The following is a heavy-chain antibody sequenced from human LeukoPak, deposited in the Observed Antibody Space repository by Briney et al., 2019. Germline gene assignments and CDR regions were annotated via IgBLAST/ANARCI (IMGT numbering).Heavy chain of an antibody. CDR2: ISGSGGST. CDR1: GFTFSSYA. V-gene: IGHV3-23*01. Sequence: GGSLRLSCAASGFTFSSYAMSWVRQAPGKGLEWVSAISGSGGSTYYADSVKGRFTVSRDNSKNTMYMQMNSLRAEDTAVYYCAKVKGSVSFDYWGQGTLVTVSS. CDR3: AKVKGSVSFDY. D-gene: IGHD3-10*01. J-gene: IGHJ4*02.